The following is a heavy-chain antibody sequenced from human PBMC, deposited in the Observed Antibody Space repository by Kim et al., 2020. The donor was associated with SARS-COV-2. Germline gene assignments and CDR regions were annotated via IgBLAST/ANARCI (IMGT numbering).Heavy chain of an antibody. V-gene: IGHV3-33*08. CDR1: GFTFSSYG. CDR2: IWYDGSNK. Sequence: GGSLRLSCAASGFTFSSYGMHWVRQAPGKGLEWVAVIWYDGSNKYYADSVKGRFTISRDNSKNTLYLQMNSLRAEDTAVYYCARVLRSSSWYVLYYYYYGMDVWGQWTTVTVSS. D-gene: IGHD6-13*01. CDR3: ARVLRSSSWYVLYYYYYGMDV. J-gene: IGHJ6*02.